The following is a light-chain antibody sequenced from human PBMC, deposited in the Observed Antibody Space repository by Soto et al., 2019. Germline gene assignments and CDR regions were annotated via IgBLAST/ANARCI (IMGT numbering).Light chain of an antibody. CDR2: VAS. V-gene: IGKV1-39*01. CDR3: EQSYDTPAIT. CDR1: QSISTY. Sequence: DIQMTQSPSSLSASVGDRVTITCRASQSISTYLNWYQQKPGQAPKLLIYVASHLQTGVPSRFSGSGSGTDFTLTISSLQPEDFATYYCEQSYDTPAITFGQGTRLEIK. J-gene: IGKJ5*01.